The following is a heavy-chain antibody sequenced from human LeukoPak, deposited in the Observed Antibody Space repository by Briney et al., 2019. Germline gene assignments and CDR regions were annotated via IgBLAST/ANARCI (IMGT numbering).Heavy chain of an antibody. CDR3: ARVEGSSGYYPDY. D-gene: IGHD3-22*01. Sequence: SVKVSCKASGGTFSSYAISWVRQAPGQGLEWMGRIIPILGIANYAQKFQGRVTITADKSTSTAYMELSSLRSEDTAVYYCARVEGSSGYYPDYWGQGTLVTVSS. CDR2: IIPILGIA. V-gene: IGHV1-69*04. CDR1: GGTFSSYA. J-gene: IGHJ4*02.